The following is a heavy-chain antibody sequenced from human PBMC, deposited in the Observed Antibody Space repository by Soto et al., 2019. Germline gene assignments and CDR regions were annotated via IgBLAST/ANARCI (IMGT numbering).Heavy chain of an antibody. J-gene: IGHJ4*02. D-gene: IGHD4-4*01. CDR3: VRSSATVTSWFYF. CDR2: IYYSGST. V-gene: IGHV4-59*12. CDR1: GGSISSYY. Sequence: SETLSHTCTVSGGSISSYYWSWIRQPPGKGLEWIGDIYYSGSTNYNPSLKSRVTISVDTSKNQFSLKLTSVTAADTAVYYCVRSSATVTSWFYFWGKGSLVTVSS.